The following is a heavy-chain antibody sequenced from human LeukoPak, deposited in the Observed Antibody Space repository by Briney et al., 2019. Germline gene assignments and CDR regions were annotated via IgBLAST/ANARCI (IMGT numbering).Heavy chain of an antibody. J-gene: IGHJ6*03. CDR2: ISAYNGDT. V-gene: IGHV1-18*01. CDR3: ARDSIVVVPAAKHYYYYMDV. Sequence: ASVKVSCKASGYTFTSYGVSWVRQAPGQGLEWMGWISAYNGDTKYAQKFQGRVTMTRDMSTSTVYMELSSLRSEDTAVYYCARDSIVVVPAAKHYYYYMDVWGKGTTVTVSS. CDR1: GYTFTSYG. D-gene: IGHD2-2*01.